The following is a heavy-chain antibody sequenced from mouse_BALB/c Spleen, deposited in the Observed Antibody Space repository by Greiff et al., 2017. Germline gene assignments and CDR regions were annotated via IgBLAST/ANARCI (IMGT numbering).Heavy chain of an antibody. Sequence: VQVVESGPGLVAPSQSLSITCTVSGFSLTGYGVNWVRQPPGKGLEWLGMIWGDGSTDYNSALKSRLSISKDNSKSQVFLKMNSLQTDDTARYYCARDRDYYGSSYDAMDYWGQGTSVTVSS. CDR1: GFSLTGYG. CDR3: ARDRDYYGSSYDAMDY. CDR2: IWGDGST. J-gene: IGHJ4*01. V-gene: IGHV2-6-7*01. D-gene: IGHD1-1*01.